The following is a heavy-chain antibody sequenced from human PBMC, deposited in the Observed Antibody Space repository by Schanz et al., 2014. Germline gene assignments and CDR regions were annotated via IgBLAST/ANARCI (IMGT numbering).Heavy chain of an antibody. J-gene: IGHJ6*04. D-gene: IGHD2-2*01. CDR2: ISPSSSGTI. V-gene: IGHV3-21*02. CDR1: GFTFSSYS. Sequence: EVQLVESGGGLVKPGGSLRLSCAASGFTFSSYSMNWVRQAPGRGLEWVSSISPSSSGTIYYADSVKGRFTISRDNAKNLLYLQMNGLRAEDTAVYFCARDLSSLIQGDVWGKGTTVTVSS. CDR3: ARDLSSLIQGDV.